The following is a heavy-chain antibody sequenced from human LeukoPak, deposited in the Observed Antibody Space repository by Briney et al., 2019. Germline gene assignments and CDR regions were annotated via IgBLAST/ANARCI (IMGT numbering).Heavy chain of an antibody. CDR1: GGSISSYY. Sequence: SETLSLTCTVSGGSISSYYSSWIRQPPGKGLEWIGYIYYTGNTNYNPSLKSRVTISEDTSKNQVSLELSSVTAADTAVYYCVRHSCVVAFDYWGQGNLVTVSS. J-gene: IGHJ4*02. CDR2: IYYTGNT. V-gene: IGHV4-59*08. CDR3: VRHSCVVAFDY. D-gene: IGHD2-15*01.